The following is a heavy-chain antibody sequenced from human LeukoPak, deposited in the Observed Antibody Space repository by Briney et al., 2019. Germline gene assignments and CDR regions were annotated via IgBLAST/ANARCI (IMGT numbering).Heavy chain of an antibody. CDR2: ISAYNGNT. CDR3: ARAWSGIVGATGPFDI. J-gene: IGHJ3*02. Sequence: GASVKVSCKASGYTFTSYGISWVRQAPGQGLEWMGWISAYNGNTNYAQKLRGRVTMTTDTSSSTAYMELRSLRSDDTAVYYCARAWSGIVGATGPFDIWGQGTMVSVSS. CDR1: GYTFTSYG. D-gene: IGHD1-26*01. V-gene: IGHV1-18*01.